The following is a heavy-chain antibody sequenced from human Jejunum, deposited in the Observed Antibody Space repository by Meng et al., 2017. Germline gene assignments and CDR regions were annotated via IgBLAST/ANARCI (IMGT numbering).Heavy chain of an antibody. V-gene: IGHV1-3*04. D-gene: IGHD2-15*01. Sequence: VQHVQSAAEVKEAWASVKASCNASVYIFKNYAMQWVRQDPGQRLDWIGWINTDNGDTQYSQTFQIRVTITRDTSASTTYMELSSLRSEDTAVYFCARERQTSGEDYWGQGTLVTVSS. CDR1: VYIFKNYA. J-gene: IGHJ4*02. CDR3: ARERQTSGEDY. CDR2: INTDNGDT.